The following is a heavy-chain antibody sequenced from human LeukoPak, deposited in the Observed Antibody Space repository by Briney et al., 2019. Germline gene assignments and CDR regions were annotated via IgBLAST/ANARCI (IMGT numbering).Heavy chain of an antibody. CDR3: ASRYSSSWYVPWFDP. CDR2: ISGSGGNT. V-gene: IGHV3-23*01. Sequence: GGSLRLSCAASGFIFSSHAMSWVRQAPGKGLEWVSAISGSGGNTYYADSVKGRFTISRDNSKNTLYLQMNSLRAEDTAVYYCASRYSSSWYVPWFDPWGQGTLVTVSS. D-gene: IGHD6-13*01. CDR1: GFIFSSHA. J-gene: IGHJ5*02.